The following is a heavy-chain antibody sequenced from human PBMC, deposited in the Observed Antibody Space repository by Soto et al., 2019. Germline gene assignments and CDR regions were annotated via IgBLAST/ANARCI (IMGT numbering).Heavy chain of an antibody. CDR1: GFNFSDYS. CDR3: ARTETPRYYHFYFMDV. Sequence: GGSLRLSCAASGFNFSDYSMNWVRQAPGKGLEWVSSISSSSSNIDYADSVKGRFTISRDNAKNSLFLQMNSLRAEDTALYYCARTETPRYYHFYFMDVWAKGTTVTVSS. D-gene: IGHD2-15*01. V-gene: IGHV3-21*01. CDR2: ISSSSSNI. J-gene: IGHJ6*03.